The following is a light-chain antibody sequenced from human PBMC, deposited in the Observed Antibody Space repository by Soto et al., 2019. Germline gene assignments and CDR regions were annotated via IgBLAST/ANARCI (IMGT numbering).Light chain of an antibody. CDR3: QQYNNWPRT. CDR2: GAS. Sequence: EILMTQSPATLSGSPGERATLSCGASQSVSSNLAWYQQKHGQAPRLLIYGASTRATGIPARFSGSVYGTEFNLTISSLQSEDFAVYYCQQYNNWPRTFGQGTKVDI. J-gene: IGKJ1*01. V-gene: IGKV3-15*01. CDR1: QSVSSN.